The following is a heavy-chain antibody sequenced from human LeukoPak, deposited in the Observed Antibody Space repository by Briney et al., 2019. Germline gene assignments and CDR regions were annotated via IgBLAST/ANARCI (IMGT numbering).Heavy chain of an antibody. CDR1: GGSFSGYY. J-gene: IGHJ6*04. V-gene: IGHV4-34*01. Sequence: PSETLSLTCAVYGGSFSGYYWSWIRQPPGKGLEWIGEINHSGSTNYNPSLKSRVTISVDTSKNQFSLKLSSVTAADTAVYYCARGQAYYDILTGSPRNYYYYGMDVWGKGTTVTVSS. CDR2: INHSGST. CDR3: ARGQAYYDILTGSPRNYYYYGMDV. D-gene: IGHD3-9*01.